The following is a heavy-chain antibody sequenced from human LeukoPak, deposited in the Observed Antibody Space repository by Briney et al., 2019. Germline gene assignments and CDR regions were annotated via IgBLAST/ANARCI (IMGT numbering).Heavy chain of an antibody. CDR3: ARDGGYPDY. V-gene: IGHV4-34*01. CDR1: GGSFSGYY. Sequence: PSETLSLTCAVYGGSFSGYYWSWIRQPLGKGLEWIGEINHSGSTNYNPSLKSRVTISVDTSKNQFSLKLSSVTAADTAVYYCARDGGYPDYWGQGTLVTVSS. D-gene: IGHD2-15*01. CDR2: INHSGST. J-gene: IGHJ4*02.